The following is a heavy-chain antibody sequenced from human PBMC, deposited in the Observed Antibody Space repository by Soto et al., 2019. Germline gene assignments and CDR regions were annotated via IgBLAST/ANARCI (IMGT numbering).Heavy chain of an antibody. Sequence: ASVKVSCKASGYTFTGYYMHWVRQAPGQGLEWMGWINPNSGGTNYAQKFQGRVTMTRDTSISTAYMELSRLRSDDTAVYYCARFGVPPGYYYYCMDVWGQGTTVTVSS. V-gene: IGHV1-2*02. CDR2: INPNSGGT. D-gene: IGHD3-3*01. CDR3: ARFGVPPGYYYYCMDV. J-gene: IGHJ6*02. CDR1: GYTFTGYY.